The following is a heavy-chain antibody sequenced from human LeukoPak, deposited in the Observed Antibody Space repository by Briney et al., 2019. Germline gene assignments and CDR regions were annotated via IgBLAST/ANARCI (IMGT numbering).Heavy chain of an antibody. CDR2: IRYDGSNK. CDR1: GFTFSSYG. Sequence: PGGSLRLSCAASGFTFSSYGMHWVRQAPGKGLEWVAFIRYDGSNKYYADSVKGRFTISRDNSKNTLYLQMNSLRAEDTAVYYCAKDLELLWFGELTDYWGQGTLVTVSS. V-gene: IGHV3-30*02. J-gene: IGHJ4*02. D-gene: IGHD3-10*01. CDR3: AKDLELLWFGELTDY.